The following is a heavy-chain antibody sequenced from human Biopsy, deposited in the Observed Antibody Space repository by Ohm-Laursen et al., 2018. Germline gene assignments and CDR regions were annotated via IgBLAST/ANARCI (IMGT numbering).Heavy chain of an antibody. CDR3: ALASFDY. CDR2: INPGGNST. CDR1: GYTFTNYG. Sequence: SSVKVSCKASGYTFTNYGISWVRQAPGQGLEWMGIINPGGNSTAYTQNFQGRVTMTWDTSTTTVYMELSSLRSEDTAVYYCALASFDYWGQGTLVTVPS. V-gene: IGHV1-46*01. J-gene: IGHJ4*02.